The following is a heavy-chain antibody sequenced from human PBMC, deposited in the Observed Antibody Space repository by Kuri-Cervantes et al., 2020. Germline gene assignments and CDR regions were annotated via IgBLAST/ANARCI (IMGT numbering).Heavy chain of an antibody. J-gene: IGHJ4*02. CDR2: ISSSSSTI. V-gene: IGHV3-48*04. CDR3: AREEFTSSGYFDY. D-gene: IGHD6-6*01. CDR1: GFTFSSYS. Sequence: GESLKISCAASGFTFSSYSMNWVRQAPGKGLEWVSYISSSSSTIYYADSVKGRFTISRDNAKNSLYLQMNSLRAEDTAVYYCAREEFTSSGYFDYWGQGTLVTVSS.